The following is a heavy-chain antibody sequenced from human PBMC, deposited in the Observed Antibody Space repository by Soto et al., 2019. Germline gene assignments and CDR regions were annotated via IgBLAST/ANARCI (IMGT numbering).Heavy chain of an antibody. CDR2: IYSGTNT. J-gene: IGHJ6*02. CDR3: ARGLVVDYVALMYYFDMEV. D-gene: IGHD4-17*01. CDR1: GFSVTKNY. Sequence: EVQLGESGGALVQPGGSLRLSCEVSGFSVTKNYMSWVRQRPGKGLEWVSVIYSGTNTYYGGSVKGRFTISRDDSKKTLYLRMITLRVEDRAVYFLARGLVVDYVALMYYFDMEVWGLGTTVSVS. V-gene: IGHV3-66*01.